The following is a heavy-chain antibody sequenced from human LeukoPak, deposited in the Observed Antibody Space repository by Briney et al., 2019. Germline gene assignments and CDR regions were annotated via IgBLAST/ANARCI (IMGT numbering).Heavy chain of an antibody. CDR3: ASPGGGTLGY. CDR2: INHSGST. V-gene: IGHV4-34*01. D-gene: IGHD2-15*01. CDR1: GGSFSGYY. J-gene: IGHJ4*02. Sequence: PSETLSLTCAVYGGSFSGYYWSWIRQPPGKGLEWIGEINHSGSTSYNPSLKSRVTISVDTSKNQFSLKLSSVTAADTAVYYCASPGGGTLGYWGQGTLVTVSS.